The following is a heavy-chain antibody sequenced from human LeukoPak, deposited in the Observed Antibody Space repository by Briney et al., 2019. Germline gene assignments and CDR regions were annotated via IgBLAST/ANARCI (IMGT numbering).Heavy chain of an antibody. CDR2: IYPGYSNT. Sequence: GESLKLSCQGSGYNFPIYWIGWVRQMPGQGVEWMGIIYPGYSNTIYGPSFQGQDTISADNSITTAYLEWSSLKASDTAIYYCARQGAAGKYYYYYMDVWGKGNTVTVSS. V-gene: IGHV5-51*01. D-gene: IGHD6-13*01. CDR3: ARQGAAGKYYYYYMDV. J-gene: IGHJ6*03. CDR1: GYNFPIYW.